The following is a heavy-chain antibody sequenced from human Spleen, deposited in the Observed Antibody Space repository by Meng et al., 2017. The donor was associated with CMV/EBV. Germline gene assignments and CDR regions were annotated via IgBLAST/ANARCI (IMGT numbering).Heavy chain of an antibody. J-gene: IGHJ6*02. D-gene: IGHD1-26*01. Sequence: GGSLRLSCEASGFTFSDYEMNWVRQAPGKGLEWVATINWNGDTTAYADSVKGRFTISRDNAKNSLSLQMNSLRADDTALYYCARKTGATDDSYYYGMDVWGRGTTVTVSS. CDR2: INWNGDTT. CDR3: ARKTGATDDSYYYGMDV. V-gene: IGHV3-20*04. CDR1: GFTFSDYE.